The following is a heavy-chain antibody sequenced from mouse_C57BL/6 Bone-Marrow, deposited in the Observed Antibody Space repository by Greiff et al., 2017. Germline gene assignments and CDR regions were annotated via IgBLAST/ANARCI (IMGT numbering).Heavy chain of an antibody. CDR3: ARLRSYFDY. Sequence: EVQRVESGGGLVKPGGSLKLSCAASGFTFSDYGMHWVRQAPEQGLEWVAYISSGSSTIYYADTVKGRFTIPRDNANNTLFLQLPSLRSADTAMYYCARLRSYFDYWGQGTTLTVSS. J-gene: IGHJ2*01. D-gene: IGHD1-1*01. V-gene: IGHV5-17*01. CDR1: GFTFSDYG. CDR2: ISSGSSTI.